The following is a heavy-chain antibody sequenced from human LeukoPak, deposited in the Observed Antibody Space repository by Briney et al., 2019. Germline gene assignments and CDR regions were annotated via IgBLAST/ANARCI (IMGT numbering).Heavy chain of an antibody. Sequence: GALRLSCAASGFTFSSYGMSWVRQAPGKGLEWVSSIVSGSARSTYYADSVRGRFTISRDNAKNAVYLQMTSLRADDTAIYYCARDSGVDDYFDSWGQGTLVTVSS. D-gene: IGHD6-25*01. CDR3: ARDSGVDDYFDS. J-gene: IGHJ4*02. V-gene: IGHV3-23*01. CDR1: GFTFSSYG. CDR2: IVSGSARST.